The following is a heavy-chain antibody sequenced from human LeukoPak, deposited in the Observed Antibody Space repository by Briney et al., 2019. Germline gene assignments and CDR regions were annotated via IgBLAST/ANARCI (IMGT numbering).Heavy chain of an antibody. V-gene: IGHV3-48*01. CDR1: GFTFSSYE. J-gene: IGHJ4*02. CDR2: ISSTSSTI. CDR3: ARPGYSSGWYVEY. D-gene: IGHD6-19*01. Sequence: GGSLRLSCAASGFTFSSYEMNWVRQAPGKGLEWVSYISSTSSTIYYADSVKGRFTISRDNAKNSLYLQMNSLRAEDTAVYYCARPGYSSGWYVEYWGQGTLVTVSS.